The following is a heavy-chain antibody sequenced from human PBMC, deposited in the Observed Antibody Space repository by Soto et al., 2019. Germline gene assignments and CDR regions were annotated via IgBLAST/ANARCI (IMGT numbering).Heavy chain of an antibody. CDR2: ISYDGSNK. J-gene: IGHJ4*02. CDR3: AKWQWDSSSSRYFDY. D-gene: IGHD6-6*01. CDR1: GFTFSSYG. Sequence: GSLRLSCAASGFTFSSYGMHWVRQAPGKGLEWVAVISYDGSNKYYADSVKGRFTISRDNSKNTLYLQMNSLRAEDTAVYYCAKWQWDSSSSRYFDYWGQGTLVTVSS. V-gene: IGHV3-30*18.